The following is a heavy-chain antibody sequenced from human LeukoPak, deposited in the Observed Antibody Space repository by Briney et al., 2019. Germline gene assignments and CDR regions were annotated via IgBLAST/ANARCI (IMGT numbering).Heavy chain of an antibody. CDR1: GFTFDDYG. CDR3: AREYYGSGSYSNVGY. V-gene: IGHV3-20*04. CDR2: INWNGGRT. D-gene: IGHD3-10*01. Sequence: GGSLRLSCAASGFTFDDYGMSWVRQVPGKGLEWVSGINWNGGRTGYADSVKGRFTISRDKAKKSLYVQMNSLRAEDTALYYCAREYYGSGSYSNVGYWGQGTLVTVSS. J-gene: IGHJ4*02.